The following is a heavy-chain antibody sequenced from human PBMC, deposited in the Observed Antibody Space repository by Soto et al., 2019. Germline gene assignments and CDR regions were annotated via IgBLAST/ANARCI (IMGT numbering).Heavy chain of an antibody. D-gene: IGHD5-18*01. CDR1: GGTFSSYA. CDR3: ARAGTIQLWLFHDY. V-gene: IGHV1-69*13. CDR2: IIPIFGTA. Sequence: SVKVSCKASGGTFSSYAISWVRQASGQGLEWMGGIIPIFGTANYAQKFQGRVTITADESTSTAYMELSSLRSEDTAVYYCARAGTIQLWLFHDYWGQGALVTVSS. J-gene: IGHJ4*02.